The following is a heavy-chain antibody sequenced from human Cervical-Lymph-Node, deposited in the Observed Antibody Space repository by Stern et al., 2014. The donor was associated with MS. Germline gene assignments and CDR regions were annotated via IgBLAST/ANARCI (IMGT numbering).Heavy chain of an antibody. CDR3: ARGRGYTYVT. Sequence: HVQLQESGPGLVKPSETLSLSCTVSDDSITGYYWNWIRQPPGKGMEWIGYIYYTGSTNYNPSLNSRVTISMETSKNQFSVNLGSVTASDTAVYYCARGRGYTYVTWGQGILVTVSS. CDR1: DDSITGYY. D-gene: IGHD5-18*01. J-gene: IGHJ5*02. V-gene: IGHV4-59*01. CDR2: IYYTGST.